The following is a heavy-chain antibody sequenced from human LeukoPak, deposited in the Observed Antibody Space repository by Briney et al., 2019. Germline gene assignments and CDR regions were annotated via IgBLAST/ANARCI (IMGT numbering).Heavy chain of an antibody. CDR3: ASSSTYYYDSSGYDFDY. V-gene: IGHV1-18*01. CDR2: ISAYNGNT. D-gene: IGHD3-22*01. Sequence: ASVTVSCKASGYTFTSYGISWVRQAPGQGLEWMGWISAYNGNTNYAQKLQGRVTMTTDTSTSTAYMELRSLRSDDTAVYYCASSSTYYYDSSGYDFDYWGQGTLVTVSS. J-gene: IGHJ4*02. CDR1: GYTFTSYG.